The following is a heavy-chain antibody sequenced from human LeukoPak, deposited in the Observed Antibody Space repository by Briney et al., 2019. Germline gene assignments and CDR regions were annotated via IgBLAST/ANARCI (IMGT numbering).Heavy chain of an antibody. CDR2: IYPGDSDT. J-gene: IGHJ6*04. D-gene: IGHD2-2*01. CDR1: GYSFTSYW. V-gene: IGHV5-51*01. CDR3: ARTYCSSTSCGGTDV. Sequence: GESLKISCKGSGYSFTSYWIGWVRQMPGKGLEWMGIIYPGDSDTRYSPSFQGQVTISADKSISTAYLQWSSLEASDTAMYYCARTYCSSTSCGGTDVWGKGTTVTVSS.